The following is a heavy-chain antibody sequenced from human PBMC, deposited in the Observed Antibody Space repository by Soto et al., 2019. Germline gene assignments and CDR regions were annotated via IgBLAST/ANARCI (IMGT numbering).Heavy chain of an antibody. CDR3: ARDAMIVVVIGGLDY. CDR2: ISAYNGNT. J-gene: IGHJ4*02. CDR1: GYTFTSYG. V-gene: IGHV1-18*01. Sequence: QVQLVQSGAEVKKPRASVKVSCKASGYTFTSYGISWVRQAPGQGLEWMGWISAYNGNTNYAQKLQGGVTMTTDTSTSTGYMELRSLISDDTAVYYCARDAMIVVVIGGLDYWGQGTLVTVSS. D-gene: IGHD3-22*01.